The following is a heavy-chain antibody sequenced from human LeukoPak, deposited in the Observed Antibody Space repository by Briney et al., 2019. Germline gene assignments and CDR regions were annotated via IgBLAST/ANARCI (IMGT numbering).Heavy chain of an antibody. CDR1: GFTFSSHS. CDR3: ARGVRNYYDSSGYYALFDY. D-gene: IGHD3-22*01. CDR2: ISSSSSYI. V-gene: IGHV3-21*01. J-gene: IGHJ4*02. Sequence: GGSLRLSCAASGFTFSSHSMNWVRQAPGKGLEWVSSISSSSSYIYYADSVKGRFTISRDNAKNSLYLQMNSLRAEDTAVYYCARGVRNYYDSSGYYALFDYWGQGTLVTVSS.